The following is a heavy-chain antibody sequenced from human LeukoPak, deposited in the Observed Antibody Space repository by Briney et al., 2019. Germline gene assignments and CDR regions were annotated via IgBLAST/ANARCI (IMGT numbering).Heavy chain of an antibody. J-gene: IGHJ5*02. V-gene: IGHV3-23*01. CDR2: ISGSDGST. Sequence: PGGSLRLSCAASGFTFTNYAMSWVRQAPGKGLEWVSTISGSDGSTYYADSVKGRFTISRDDSKNTLYLQMSSLRAEDTAVYYCARRMVRGVITRADWFDLWGQGTLVTVSS. CDR3: ARRMVRGVITRADWFDL. D-gene: IGHD3-10*01. CDR1: GFTFTNYA.